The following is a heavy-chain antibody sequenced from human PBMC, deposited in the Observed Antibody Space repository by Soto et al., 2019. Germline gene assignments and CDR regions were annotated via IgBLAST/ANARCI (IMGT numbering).Heavy chain of an antibody. Sequence: SETLSLTCTVSGGSISSYYWSWIRQPPGKGLEWIGYIYYSGSTNYNPSLKSRVTISVDTSKNQFSLKLSSVTAADTAVYDCARAAGTAPIDYWGQGTLVTVSS. D-gene: IGHD6-13*01. CDR3: ARAAGTAPIDY. CDR2: IYYSGST. V-gene: IGHV4-59*01. J-gene: IGHJ4*02. CDR1: GGSISSYY.